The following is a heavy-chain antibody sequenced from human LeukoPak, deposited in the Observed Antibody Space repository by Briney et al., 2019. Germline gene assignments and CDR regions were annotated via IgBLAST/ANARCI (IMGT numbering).Heavy chain of an antibody. CDR1: GGSIGSSSYY. CDR3: VMITFGGTTDY. D-gene: IGHD3-16*01. J-gene: IGHJ4*02. Sequence: PSETLSLTCTVSGGSIGSSSYYWGWIRQPPGKGLEWIGSIYYSGSTYYNPSLKSRVTISVDTSKNQFSLKLSSVTAADTAVYYCVMITFGGTTDYWGQGTLVTVSS. CDR2: IYYSGST. V-gene: IGHV4-39*01.